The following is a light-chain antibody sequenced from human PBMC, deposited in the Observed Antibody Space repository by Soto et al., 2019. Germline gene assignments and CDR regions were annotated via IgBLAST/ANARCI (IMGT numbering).Light chain of an antibody. V-gene: IGKV3-15*01. CDR1: QSVSSN. Sequence: EIVMTQSPATLSVSPGERATLSCRASQSVSSNLAWYQQKPGQAPRLLIYGASTRATGIPARFSGSGSGTEFTLTISSLQSEDFAVYYCQQYYNWGWTFGQGTEVEIK. CDR3: QQYYNWGWT. CDR2: GAS. J-gene: IGKJ1*01.